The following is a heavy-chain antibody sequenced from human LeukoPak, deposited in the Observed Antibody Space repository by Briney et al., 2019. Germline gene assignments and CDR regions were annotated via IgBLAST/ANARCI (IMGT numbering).Heavy chain of an antibody. V-gene: IGHV3-23*01. Sequence: GTLSLTCAVSGGSIRPHYWSWIRQAPGKGLEWVSVISGSGGTTYYADSVKGRFTISRDNSKSTLYLQMNSLRVEDTAVYYCARGVDSWGQGTLVTVSS. CDR1: GGSIRPHY. CDR2: ISGSGGTT. CDR3: ARGVDS. J-gene: IGHJ4*02.